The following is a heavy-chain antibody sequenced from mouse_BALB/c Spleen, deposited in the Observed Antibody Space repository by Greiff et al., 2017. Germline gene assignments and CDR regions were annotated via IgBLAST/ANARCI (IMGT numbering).Heavy chain of an antibody. J-gene: IGHJ1*01. Sequence: DVMLVESGGGLVQPGGSLKLSCAASGSTFSSYTMSWVRQTPEKRLEWVAYISNGGGSTYYPDTVKGRFTISRDNAKNTLYLQMSSLKSEDTAMYYCARNRYDGGSWYFDVWGAGTTVTVSS. CDR2: ISNGGGST. V-gene: IGHV5-12-2*01. D-gene: IGHD2-14*01. CDR3: ARNRYDGGSWYFDV. CDR1: GSTFSSYT.